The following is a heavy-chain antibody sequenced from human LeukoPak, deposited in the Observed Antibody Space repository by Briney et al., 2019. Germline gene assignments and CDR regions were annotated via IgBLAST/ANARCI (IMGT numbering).Heavy chain of an antibody. J-gene: IGHJ4*02. CDR1: GYTLTGYY. V-gene: IGHV1-2*02. Sequence: GASVKVSCKASGYTLTGYYMHWVRQAPGQGLEWMGWINPNNGGTNYPQKFQGRVSMTGETSINTAYMELSRLESDDSAVYYCAREGAGRNDYWGQGTLVTVSS. CDR2: INPNNGGT. CDR3: AREGAGRNDY. D-gene: IGHD1-1*01.